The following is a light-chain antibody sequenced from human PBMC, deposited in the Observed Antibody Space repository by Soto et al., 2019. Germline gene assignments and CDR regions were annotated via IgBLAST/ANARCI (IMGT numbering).Light chain of an antibody. V-gene: IGKV3D-15*01. CDR1: QSISRT. CDR3: QKYNNWPLT. J-gene: IGKJ4*01. CDR2: DAS. Sequence: EIVLTPPPGPLSLSPGERDRIYCRASQSISRTLAWYQQKSGQPPRLLIYDASTRATGFPARFSGSGSGTEFTLTISSLQSEDFAVYYCQKYNNWPLTCGGWTTGDLK.